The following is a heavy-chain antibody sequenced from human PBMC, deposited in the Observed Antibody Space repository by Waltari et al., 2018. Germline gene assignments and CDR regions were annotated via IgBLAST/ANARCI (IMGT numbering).Heavy chain of an antibody. CDR1: GGTFSSYA. CDR3: ARDQMTTVTTGKN. Sequence: QVQLVQSGAEVKKPGSSVKVSCKASGGTFSSYAISWVRQAPGQGLEWMGRIIPIFGTANYAQKFQGRVTSTADKSTSTAYRELSSLRSEDTAVYYCARDQMTTVTTGKNWGQGTLVTVSS. J-gene: IGHJ4*02. D-gene: IGHD4-17*01. V-gene: IGHV1-69*08. CDR2: IIPIFGTA.